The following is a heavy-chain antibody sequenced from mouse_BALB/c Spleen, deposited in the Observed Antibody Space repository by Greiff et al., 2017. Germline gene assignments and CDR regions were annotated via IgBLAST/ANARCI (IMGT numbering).Heavy chain of an antibody. D-gene: IGHD1-1*01. CDR2: ISSGSSTI. CDR3: ARHGSSYFDV. CDR1: GFTFSSFG. J-gene: IGHJ1*01. V-gene: IGHV5-17*02. Sequence: EVQLVESGGGLVQPGGSRKLSCAASGFTFSSFGMHWVRQAPEKGLEWVAYISSGSSTIYYADTVKGRFTISRDNPKNTLFLQMTSLRSEDTAMYYCARHGSSYFDVWGAGTTVTVSS.